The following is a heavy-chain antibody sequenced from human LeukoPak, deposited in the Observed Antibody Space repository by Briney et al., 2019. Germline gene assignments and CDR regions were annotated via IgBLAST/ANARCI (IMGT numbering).Heavy chain of an antibody. D-gene: IGHD1-20*01. CDR1: GFTLSTYA. Sequence: PGGSLRLSCAASGFTLSTYAMHWVRQAPGKGLEWVAYISGTGFTTYYADSVKGRFTISSDGSKNTLFLQMNSLRAEDTAIYYCAKDGYNWIASDDWGQETLVTVSS. CDR2: ISGTGFTT. V-gene: IGHV3-23*01. CDR3: AKDGYNWIASDD. J-gene: IGHJ4*02.